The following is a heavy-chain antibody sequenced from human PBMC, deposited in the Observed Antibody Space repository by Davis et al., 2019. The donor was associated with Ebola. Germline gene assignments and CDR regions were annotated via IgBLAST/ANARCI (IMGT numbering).Heavy chain of an antibody. CDR2: ISSSSSTI. J-gene: IGHJ4*02. Sequence: GESLKISCAASGFTFSSYSMNWVRQAPGKGLEWVSYISSSSSTIYYADSVKGRFTISRDNAKNSLYLQMNSLRDEDTAVYYCARDQGDSGYDGDYFDYWGQGTLVTVSS. D-gene: IGHD5-12*01. CDR1: GFTFSSYS. CDR3: ARDQGDSGYDGDYFDY. V-gene: IGHV3-48*02.